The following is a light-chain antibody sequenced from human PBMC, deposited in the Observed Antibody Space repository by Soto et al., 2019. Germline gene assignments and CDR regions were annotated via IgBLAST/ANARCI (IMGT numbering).Light chain of an antibody. Sequence: QSALTQPRSVSGSPGQSVTISCTGISNNYVSWYQQHPGKVPKVIVYDVTLRPSGVSDRFSGSRSGNTASLAISGLRAEGEADYYRCPYSGTYTEVVFGGGTKVTVL. CDR3: CPYSGTYTEVV. V-gene: IGLV2-11*01. J-gene: IGLJ2*01. CDR1: SNNY. CDR2: DVT.